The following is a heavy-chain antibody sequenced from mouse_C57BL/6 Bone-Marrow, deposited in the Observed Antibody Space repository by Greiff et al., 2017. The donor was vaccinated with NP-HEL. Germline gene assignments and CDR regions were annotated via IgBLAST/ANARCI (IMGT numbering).Heavy chain of an antibody. Sequence: QVQLQQPGAELVKPGASVKMSCKASGYTFTSYWITWVKQRPGQGLEWIGDIYPGSGSTNYNEKFKSKATLTVDTSSSTAYMQRSSLTSEDAAVYYCAPYCDGSSSLDYWGQGTTLTVSS. CDR1: GYTFTSYW. CDR3: APYCDGSSSLDY. J-gene: IGHJ2*01. CDR2: IYPGSGST. D-gene: IGHD1-1*01. V-gene: IGHV1-55*01.